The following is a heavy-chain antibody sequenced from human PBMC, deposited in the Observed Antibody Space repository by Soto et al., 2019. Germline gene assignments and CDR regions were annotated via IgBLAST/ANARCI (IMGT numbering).Heavy chain of an antibody. Sequence: EVPLVESGGGLVQPGRSLRLSCVASGFIFDDFAMHWVRQAPGKGLEWVSVINWHSGRVVYADSVKGRFTISRDNAKNSLYLQMNNLRVEDTAFYYCTKDYFYDSSGYYDYWGQGTLVTVSS. CDR3: TKDYFYDSSGYYDY. CDR1: GFIFDDFA. J-gene: IGHJ4*02. CDR2: INWHSGRV. V-gene: IGHV3-9*01. D-gene: IGHD3-22*01.